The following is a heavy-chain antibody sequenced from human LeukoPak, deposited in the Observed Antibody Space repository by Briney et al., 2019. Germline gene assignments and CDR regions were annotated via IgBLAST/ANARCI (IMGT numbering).Heavy chain of an antibody. J-gene: IGHJ4*02. D-gene: IGHD6-19*01. CDR3: ARQWYSSGWRRKPLDY. CDR2: ISSSGSTI. V-gene: IGHV3-11*01. Sequence: GGPLRLSCAASGFTFSDYYMSWIRQAPGKGLEWVSYISSSGSTIYYADSVKGRFTISRDNAKNSLYLQMNSLRAEDTAVYYCARQWYSSGWRRKPLDYWGQGTLVTVSS. CDR1: GFTFSDYY.